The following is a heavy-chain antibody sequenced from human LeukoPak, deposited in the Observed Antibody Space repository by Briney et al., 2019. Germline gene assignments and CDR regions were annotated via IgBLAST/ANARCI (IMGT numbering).Heavy chain of an antibody. V-gene: IGHV3-33*01. CDR2: IWYDGSNK. CDR1: GFTFSSYG. CDR3: ARALLTDSGKDY. D-gene: IGHD1-26*01. J-gene: IGHJ4*02. Sequence: PGRSLRLSCAASGFTFSSYGMHWVRQAPGKGLEWVAVIWYDGSNKYYADSVKGRFTISRDNSKNTLYLQMNSLRAEDTAVYYCARALLTDSGKDYWGQGTLVTVSS.